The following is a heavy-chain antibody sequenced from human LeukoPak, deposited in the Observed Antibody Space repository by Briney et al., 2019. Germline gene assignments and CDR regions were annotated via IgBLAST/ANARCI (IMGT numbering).Heavy chain of an antibody. Sequence: GGSLRLSCAASGFTFSSYAMHWVRQAPGKGLEYVSAISSNGGSTYYANSVKGRFTISRDNSKNTLYLQMGRLRAEDMAVYYCARGVRGYSLGPDYWGQGTLVTVSS. CDR3: ARGVRGYSLGPDY. V-gene: IGHV3-64*01. CDR2: ISSNGGST. CDR1: GFTFSSYA. D-gene: IGHD5-18*01. J-gene: IGHJ4*02.